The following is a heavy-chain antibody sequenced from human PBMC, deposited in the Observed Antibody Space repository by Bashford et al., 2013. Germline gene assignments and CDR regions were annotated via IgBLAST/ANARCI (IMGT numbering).Heavy chain of an antibody. J-gene: IGHJ3*02. Sequence: SETLSLICTVSPDSLSSSRYYWGWIRQPQEGTGVDWKXLFSGSTYYNPSLQSRVTISADTSRNHLSLKMNFLTAADTAVYYCARTPYYTDSSGSRGPFDMWGRGTMVTVSS. CDR1: PDSLSSSRYY. V-gene: IGHV4-39*02. CDR3: ARTPYYTDSSGSRGPFDM. D-gene: IGHD3-22*01. CDR2: LFSGST.